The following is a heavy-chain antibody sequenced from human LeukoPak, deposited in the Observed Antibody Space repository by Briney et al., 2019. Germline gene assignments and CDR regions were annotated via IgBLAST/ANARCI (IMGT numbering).Heavy chain of an antibody. CDR1: GGSIRSGDYQ. Sequence: SQTLSLTCTVSGGSIRSGDYQWSWIRQPPGKGLEWIGYINYSGSTFHYNPSLKSRVTISVDTSKNQFSLRLNSVTVADSAVYYCASTNCSSARCYGANWFDPWGQGTLVTVSS. CDR2: INYSGST. D-gene: IGHD2-2*01. J-gene: IGHJ5*02. CDR3: ASTNCSSARCYGANWFDP. V-gene: IGHV4-30-4*01.